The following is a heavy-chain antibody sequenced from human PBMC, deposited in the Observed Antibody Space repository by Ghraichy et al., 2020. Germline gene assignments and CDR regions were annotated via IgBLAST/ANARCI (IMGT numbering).Heavy chain of an antibody. J-gene: IGHJ6*02. V-gene: IGHV3-23*01. D-gene: IGHD3-16*01. CDR1: GFTFSTYA. CDR3: ARVEGFGGPNYGLDV. CDR2: IGTGGDT. Sequence: GGSLRLSCAASGFTFSTYAMSWVRQAPGKGLEWVSLIGTGGDTYYADSVKGRFTISRDNSKDTIYLQMNSLTAEDTAIYYCARVEGFGGPNYGLDVWGQGTTVTVSS.